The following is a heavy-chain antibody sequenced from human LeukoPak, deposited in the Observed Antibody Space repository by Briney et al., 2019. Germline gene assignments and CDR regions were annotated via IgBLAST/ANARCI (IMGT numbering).Heavy chain of an antibody. CDR1: GGSISSGGYY. J-gene: IGHJ4*02. Sequence: PSETLSLTCTVSGGSISSGGYYWSWIRQHPGKGLEWIGYIYYSGSTCYNPSLKSRVTISVDTSKNQFSLKLSSVTAADTAVYYCARSVSYCSSTSCYGINFDYWGQGTLVTVSS. CDR2: IYYSGST. D-gene: IGHD2-2*01. V-gene: IGHV4-31*03. CDR3: ARSVSYCSSTSCYGINFDY.